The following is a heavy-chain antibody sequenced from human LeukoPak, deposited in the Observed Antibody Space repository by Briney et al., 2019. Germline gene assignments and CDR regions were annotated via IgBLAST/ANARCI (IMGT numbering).Heavy chain of an antibody. CDR2: IGTSSNYI. CDR1: GFTFNGYS. D-gene: IGHD4-17*01. J-gene: IGHJ4*02. V-gene: IGHV3-21*01. Sequence: GGSLRLSCTASGFTFNGYSMNWVRQAPGKGLEWVSSIGTSSNYIYYADSVKGRFTISRNNPKNSLYLQMNSMRAEDTAVYYCARNRGDPSYFDYWGQGTLVTVSS. CDR3: ARNRGDPSYFDY.